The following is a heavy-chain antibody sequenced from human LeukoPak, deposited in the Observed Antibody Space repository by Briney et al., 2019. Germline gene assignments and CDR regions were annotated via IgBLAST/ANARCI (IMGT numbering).Heavy chain of an antibody. Sequence: ASVKVSCKASGYTFTSYDINWVRQATGQGLEWMGWMNPNSGNTGYAQKFQGRIIVSRNTSISTAYMKLSSLTSEDTAIYYCARIEAAGNRRLNYWGQGTLVTVAS. CDR1: GYTFTSYD. V-gene: IGHV1-8*01. CDR2: MNPNSGNT. CDR3: ARIEAAGNRRLNY. D-gene: IGHD6-13*01. J-gene: IGHJ4*02.